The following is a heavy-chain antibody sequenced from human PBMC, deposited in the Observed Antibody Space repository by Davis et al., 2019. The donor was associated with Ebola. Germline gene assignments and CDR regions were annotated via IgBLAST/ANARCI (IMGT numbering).Heavy chain of an antibody. J-gene: IGHJ4*02. CDR3: ARFTYYDYIWGSPEY. Sequence: AASVKVSCKASGYTFTSYYMHWVRQAPGQGLEWMGWISAYNGNTNYAQKLQGRVTMTTDTSTSTAYMELRSLRSDDTAVYYCARFTYYDYIWGSPEYWGQGTLVTVSS. CDR2: ISAYNGNT. V-gene: IGHV1-18*04. CDR1: GYTFTSYY. D-gene: IGHD3-16*01.